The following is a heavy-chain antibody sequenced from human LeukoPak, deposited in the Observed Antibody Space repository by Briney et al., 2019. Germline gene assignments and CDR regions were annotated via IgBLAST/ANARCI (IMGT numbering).Heavy chain of an antibody. CDR2: INPSGGST. CDR1: GYTFTSYY. J-gene: IGHJ5*02. CDR3: ATGSPIQLWLGA. V-gene: IGHV1-46*01. D-gene: IGHD5-18*01. Sequence: ASVKVSCKASGYTFTSYYMHWVRQAPGQGLEWMGIINPSGGSTSYAQNFQGRVTMTEDTSTDTAYMELSSLRSEDTAVYYCATGSPIQLWLGAWGQGTLVTVSS.